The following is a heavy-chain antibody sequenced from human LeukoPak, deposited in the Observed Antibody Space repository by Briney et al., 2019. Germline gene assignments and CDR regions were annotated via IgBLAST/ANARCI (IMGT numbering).Heavy chain of an antibody. J-gene: IGHJ3*02. CDR1: GGSISSYY. Sequence: SETLSLTCTVSGGSISSYYWSWIRQPAGKGLEWIGRIYTSGSTNYNPSLKSRVTMSVDTSKNQFSLKLSSVTAADTAVYYCAREPYYYDSSGYRDAFDIWGQGTMVTVSS. D-gene: IGHD3-22*01. CDR2: IYTSGST. V-gene: IGHV4-4*07. CDR3: AREPYYYDSSGYRDAFDI.